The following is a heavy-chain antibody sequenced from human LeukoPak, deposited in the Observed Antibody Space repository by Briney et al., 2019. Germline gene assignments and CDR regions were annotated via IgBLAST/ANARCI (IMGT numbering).Heavy chain of an antibody. CDR2: IGTAGDT. D-gene: IGHD3-9*01. V-gene: IGHV3-13*01. J-gene: IGHJ4*02. Sequence: GGSLRLSCAASGFTFSSYDMHWVRQATGKGLEWVSAIGTAGDTYYPGSVKGRFTISRENAKNSLYLQMNSLRAEDTAVYYCARARGSILTGSVPFDYWGQGTLVTVSS. CDR1: GFTFSSYD. CDR3: ARARGSILTGSVPFDY.